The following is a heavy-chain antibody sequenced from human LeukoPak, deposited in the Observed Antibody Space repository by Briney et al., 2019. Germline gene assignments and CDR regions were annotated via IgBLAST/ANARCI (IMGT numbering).Heavy chain of an antibody. Sequence: PGGSLRLSCAASGFTFSTYAISWVRQAPGKGLEWVSALTNSGGSGGVTYYADSVKGRFIISRDNSKSTLYLQLSSLRAEDTGVYYCAKAMSTDHYDSRGFYRVDFDSWGQGTLVTVSS. J-gene: IGHJ4*02. V-gene: IGHV3-23*01. CDR3: AKAMSTDHYDSRGFYRVDFDS. D-gene: IGHD3-22*01. CDR2: LTNSGGSGGVT. CDR1: GFTFSTYA.